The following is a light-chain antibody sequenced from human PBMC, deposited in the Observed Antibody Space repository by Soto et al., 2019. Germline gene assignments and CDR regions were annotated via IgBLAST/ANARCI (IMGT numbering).Light chain of an antibody. Sequence: ETVLTQSPGTLSLSPGERATLSCRASQGLTSNFLAWYQHKPGQAPSLLIYGASNRATGVPDRFSGGGSGTEFTLTIGSLEPEDFAVYYCQQSHNWPRTFGQGTK. CDR3: QQSHNWPRT. CDR1: QGLTSNF. V-gene: IGKV3D-20*02. J-gene: IGKJ1*01. CDR2: GAS.